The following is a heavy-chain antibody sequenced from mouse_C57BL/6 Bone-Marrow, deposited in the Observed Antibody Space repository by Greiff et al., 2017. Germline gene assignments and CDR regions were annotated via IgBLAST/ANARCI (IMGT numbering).Heavy chain of an antibody. CDR3: TGWERVRFAY. J-gene: IGHJ3*01. CDR2: IRNKANNHAT. V-gene: IGHV6-6*01. D-gene: IGHD3-3*01. Sequence: EVQVVESGGGLVQPGGSMKLSCAASGFTFSDAWMDWVRQSPEKGLEWVALIRNKANNHATYYAESVKGRFTISRDDSKSSVYLQMNSLRPEDTGIYYCTGWERVRFAYGGQGTRVTVSA. CDR1: GFTFSDAW.